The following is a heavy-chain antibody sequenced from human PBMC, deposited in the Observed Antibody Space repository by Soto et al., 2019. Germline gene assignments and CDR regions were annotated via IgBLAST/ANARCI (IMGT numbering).Heavy chain of an antibody. V-gene: IGHV3-11*06. CDR2: ISSSSSYT. CDR1: GFTFSDYY. D-gene: IGHD4-4*01. Sequence: PVGSLRLSCAASGFTFSDYYMSWIRQAPGKGLEWVSYISSSSSYTNYADSVKGRFTISRDNAKNSLYLQMNSLRAEDTAVYYCASFYDYSNPTIRWGMDVWGQGTTVTVSS. J-gene: IGHJ6*02. CDR3: ASFYDYSNPTIRWGMDV.